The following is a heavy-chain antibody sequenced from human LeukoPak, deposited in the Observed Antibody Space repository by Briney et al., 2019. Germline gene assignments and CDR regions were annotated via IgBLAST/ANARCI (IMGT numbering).Heavy chain of an antibody. D-gene: IGHD6-25*01. Sequence: SETLSLTCAVYGGSFSGDYWSWIRQPPGKGLEWIGEINDGGSTNYNPSLKSRVTISLDTSKNQFSLKLSSVTAADTAVYYCARRLAFDIWGQGTMVTVSS. CDR1: GGSFSGDY. CDR3: ARRLAFDI. V-gene: IGHV4-34*01. J-gene: IGHJ3*02. CDR2: INDGGST.